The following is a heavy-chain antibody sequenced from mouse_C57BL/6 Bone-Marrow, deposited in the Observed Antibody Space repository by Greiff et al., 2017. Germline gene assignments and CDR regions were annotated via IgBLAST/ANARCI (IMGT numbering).Heavy chain of an antibody. CDR3: ASPRSTMITTIMDY. CDR2: IHPNSGST. J-gene: IGHJ4*01. Sequence: QVQLQQPGAELVKPGASVKLSCKASGYTFTSYWMHWVKQRPGQGLEWIGMIHPNSGSTNYNEKFKSKATLTVDKSSSTAYMQLSSLTSEDSAVYYCASPRSTMITTIMDYWGQGTSVTVSS. D-gene: IGHD2-4*01. CDR1: GYTFTSYW. V-gene: IGHV1-64*01.